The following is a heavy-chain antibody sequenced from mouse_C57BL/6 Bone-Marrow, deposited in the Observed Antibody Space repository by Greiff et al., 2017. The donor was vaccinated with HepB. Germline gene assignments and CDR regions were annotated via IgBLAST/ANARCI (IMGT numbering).Heavy chain of an antibody. Sequence: QVQLQHSGAELARPGASVKLSCKASGYTFTSYGISWVKQRTGQGLEWIGEIYPRSGNTYYNEKFKGKATLTADKSSSTAYMELRSLTSEDSAVYFCARGGYDGYPYYFDYWGQGTTLTVSS. D-gene: IGHD2-3*01. CDR2: IYPRSGNT. J-gene: IGHJ2*01. CDR1: GYTFTSYG. V-gene: IGHV1-81*01. CDR3: ARGGYDGYPYYFDY.